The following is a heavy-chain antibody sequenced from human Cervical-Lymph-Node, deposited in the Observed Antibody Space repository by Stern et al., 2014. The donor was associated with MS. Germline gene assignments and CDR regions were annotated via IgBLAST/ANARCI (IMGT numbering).Heavy chain of an antibody. CDR3: AARGGFCGGGSCSSAGFDF. Sequence: QVTLREFGPTLVKPTQTLTLTCALPGFSLNSAGGGVGWIRQPPGKALEWLAVLYWDDDKRHSPSLKTRLTITKDTSKNQVVLTLTNMDPVDTGTYYCAARGGFCGGGSCSSAGFDFWGQGTTVTVSS. CDR2: LYWDDDK. J-gene: IGHJ3*01. V-gene: IGHV2-5*02. CDR1: GFSLNSAGGG. D-gene: IGHD2-15*01.